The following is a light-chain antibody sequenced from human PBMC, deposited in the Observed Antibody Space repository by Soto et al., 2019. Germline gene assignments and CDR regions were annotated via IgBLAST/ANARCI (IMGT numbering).Light chain of an antibody. J-gene: IGKJ1*01. CDR2: DAS. CDR3: QQRSDWPPWT. V-gene: IGKV3-11*01. CDR1: QTVSSY. Sequence: EIVFTQSPAPLSLSPVERATLSCRASQTVSSYLAWYQQKPGQAPRLLIYDASNRATGIPARFSGSGSGTDFTLTISSLEPEDFAVYYCQQRSDWPPWTFGQGTKVDIK.